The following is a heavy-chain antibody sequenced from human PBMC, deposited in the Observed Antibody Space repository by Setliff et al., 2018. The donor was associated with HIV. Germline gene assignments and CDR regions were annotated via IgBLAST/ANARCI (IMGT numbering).Heavy chain of an antibody. Sequence: ASVKVSCKASGYTFTSYAVNWVRQAPGQGLEWVGWIHTNTGDPTYAQGFTGRFVFSFDTSVSMAYLQISSLKAEDTAVYYCAARGEQLYYYGMDVWGQGTTVTVSS. CDR1: GYTFTSYA. CDR2: IHTNTGDP. V-gene: IGHV7-4-1*04. D-gene: IGHD1-26*01. J-gene: IGHJ6*02. CDR3: AARGEQLYYYGMDV.